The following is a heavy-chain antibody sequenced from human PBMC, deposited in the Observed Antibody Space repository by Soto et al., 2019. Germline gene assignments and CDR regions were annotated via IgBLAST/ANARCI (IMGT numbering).Heavy chain of an antibody. CDR3: ARVGYGYSNYGAVITWFDP. J-gene: IGHJ5*02. CDR1: GDSVSSNSAA. Sequence: PSQTLSLTCAISGDSVSSNSAAWNWIKQSPSRGLEWLGRTYYRSKWYNDYAVSVKSRITINPDTSKNQFSLQLNSVTPEDTAVYYCARVGYGYSNYGAVITWFDPWGQGTLVTVSS. CDR2: TYYRSKWYN. V-gene: IGHV6-1*01. D-gene: IGHD4-4*01.